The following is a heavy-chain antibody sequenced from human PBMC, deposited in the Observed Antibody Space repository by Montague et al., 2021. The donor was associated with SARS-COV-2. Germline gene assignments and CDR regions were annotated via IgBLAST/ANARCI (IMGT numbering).Heavy chain of an antibody. CDR3: AKDADWDNYGMDV. V-gene: IGHV3-9*01. D-gene: IGHD3-9*01. Sequence: SLRLSCAASGFTFDDYAMHWVRQAPGKGLEWVSGISWNSGSIGYADSVKGRFTISRDNAKNSLYLQMNSLRDEDTALYYCAKDADWDNYGMDVWGQGTTVTVSS. CDR2: ISWNSGSI. CDR1: GFTFDDYA. J-gene: IGHJ6*02.